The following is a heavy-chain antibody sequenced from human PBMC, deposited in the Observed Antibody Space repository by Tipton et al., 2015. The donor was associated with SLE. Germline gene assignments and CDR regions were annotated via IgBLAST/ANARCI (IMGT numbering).Heavy chain of an antibody. J-gene: IGHJ5*02. Sequence: TLSLTCTVSGGSISSYYWSWIRQPPGKGLEWIGYIYYSGSTNYNPSLKSRVTISVDTSKNQFSLKLTSVTAADTAVYYCARGGLVIAHFDPWCQGTLVTVSS. CDR1: GGSISSYY. D-gene: IGHD2-15*01. CDR3: ARGGLVIAHFDP. V-gene: IGHV4-59*01. CDR2: IYYSGST.